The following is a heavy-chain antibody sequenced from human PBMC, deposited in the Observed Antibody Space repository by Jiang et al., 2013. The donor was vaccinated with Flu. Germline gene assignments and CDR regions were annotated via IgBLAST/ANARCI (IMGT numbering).Heavy chain of an antibody. D-gene: IGHD3-10*01. Sequence: PGLVKPSETLSLTCIVSGGSISSYYWSWIRQPPGKGLEWIGYMSYSGSANYNPSFKSRATISVDTSKNQFSLKLSSVTAADTAVYYCARRHYYGSGSDWFDPWGQGTLVTVSS. CDR2: MSYSGSA. V-gene: IGHV4-59*08. J-gene: IGHJ5*02. CDR3: ARRHYYGSGSDWFDP. CDR1: GGSISSYY.